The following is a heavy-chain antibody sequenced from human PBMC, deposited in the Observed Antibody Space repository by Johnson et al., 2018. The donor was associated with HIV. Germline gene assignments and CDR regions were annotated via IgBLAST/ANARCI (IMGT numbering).Heavy chain of an antibody. J-gene: IGHJ3*02. Sequence: VQLVESGGGLKQPGGSLRLSCPASGFTFSSYDLHWVRQATGKGLEWVSTIGTAGDTYYPGSVTGRFTVSREDAKNSLYMQINSLRTEETALDCCARGSGSYYSNAFEIWGQGAMVTVSS. CDR3: ARGSGSYYSNAFEI. D-gene: IGHD1-26*01. CDR2: IGTAGDT. CDR1: GFTFSSYD. V-gene: IGHV3-13*01.